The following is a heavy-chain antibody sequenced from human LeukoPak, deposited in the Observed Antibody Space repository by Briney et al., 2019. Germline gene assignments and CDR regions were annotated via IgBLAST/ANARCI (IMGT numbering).Heavy chain of an antibody. CDR1: GFTFSDYY. Sequence: PGGSLRLSCAASGFTFSDYYMSWIRQAPGKGLEWVSYISSSGSTIYYADSVKGRFTISRDNAKNPLYLQMNSLRAEDTVVYYCARDQIQQWLVRGSFDYWGQGTLVTVSS. CDR3: ARDQIQQWLVRGSFDY. V-gene: IGHV3-11*01. CDR2: ISSSGSTI. J-gene: IGHJ4*02. D-gene: IGHD6-19*01.